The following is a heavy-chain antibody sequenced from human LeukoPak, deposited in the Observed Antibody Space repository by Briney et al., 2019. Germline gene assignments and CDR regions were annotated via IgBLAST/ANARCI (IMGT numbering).Heavy chain of an antibody. CDR2: INPSGGST. D-gene: IGHD2-8*01. Sequence: ASVKVSCKASGYTFTSYYMHWVRHPPGQGLEWMGIINPSGGSTSYAQKFHSRVTITTDTSTSTVYMVLISLISDATTVYYSSRGHRDSRRLYLSWSDAWGQGTLVT. CDR1: GYTFTSYY. J-gene: IGHJ5*02. CDR3: SRGHRDSRRLYLSWSDA. V-gene: IGHV1-46*01.